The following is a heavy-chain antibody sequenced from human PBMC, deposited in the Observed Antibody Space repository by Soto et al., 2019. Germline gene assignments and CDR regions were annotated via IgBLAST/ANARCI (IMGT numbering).Heavy chain of an antibody. V-gene: IGHV2-70*11. CDR3: ARLSIADPPKYMDV. Sequence: SGPTLVNPTQTLTLTCTFAGCSLSTSGMCVSWIRQPPGKALEWLARIDWDDDKYYSTSLKTRLTISKDTSKNQVVLTMTNMDPVDTATYYCARLSIADPPKYMDVWGKGTTVPVSS. CDR2: IDWDDDK. D-gene: IGHD6-6*01. J-gene: IGHJ6*03. CDR1: GCSLSTSGMC.